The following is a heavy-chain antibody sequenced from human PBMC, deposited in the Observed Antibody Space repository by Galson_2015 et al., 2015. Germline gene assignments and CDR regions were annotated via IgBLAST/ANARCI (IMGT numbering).Heavy chain of an antibody. CDR2: IKSKTDGGTT. CDR3: TTEGYGREFDY. V-gene: IGHV3-15*01. J-gene: IGHJ4*02. Sequence: SLRLSCAASGFTFSNAWMSWVRQAPGKGLEWVGRIKSKTDGGTTDYAAPVKGRFTISRDDSKSTLYLQMNSLKTEDTAVYYCTTEGYGREFDYWGQGTLVTVSS. CDR1: GFTFSNAW. D-gene: IGHD5-12*01.